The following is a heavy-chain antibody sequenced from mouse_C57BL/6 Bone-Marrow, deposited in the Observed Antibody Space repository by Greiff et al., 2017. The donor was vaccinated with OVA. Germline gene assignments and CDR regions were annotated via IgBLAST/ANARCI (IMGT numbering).Heavy chain of an antibody. CDR1: GFNIKNTY. Sequence: VQLQQSGAELARPGASVKLSCKASGFNIKNTYMHWVKQRPEQGLEWIGRIDPANGNTKYAPKFQGKATITADTSSNTAYLQLSSLTSEDTAIYYCASTVVATDYYAMDYWGQGTSVTVSS. CDR3: ASTVVATDYYAMDY. D-gene: IGHD1-1*01. V-gene: IGHV14-3*01. CDR2: IDPANGNT. J-gene: IGHJ4*01.